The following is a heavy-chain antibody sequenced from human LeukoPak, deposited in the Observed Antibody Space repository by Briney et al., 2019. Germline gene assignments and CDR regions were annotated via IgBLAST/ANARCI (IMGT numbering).Heavy chain of an antibody. D-gene: IGHD2-2*01. J-gene: IGHJ4*02. V-gene: IGHV4-34*01. Sequence: SETLSLTCAVYGGSFSGYYWSWIRQPPGKGLEWIGEINHSGSTNYNPSLKSRVTISVDKSKNQFSLKLSSVTAADTAVYYCAHLGYCSSTSCLYFDYWGQGTLVTVSS. CDR1: GGSFSGYY. CDR2: INHSGST. CDR3: AHLGYCSSTSCLYFDY.